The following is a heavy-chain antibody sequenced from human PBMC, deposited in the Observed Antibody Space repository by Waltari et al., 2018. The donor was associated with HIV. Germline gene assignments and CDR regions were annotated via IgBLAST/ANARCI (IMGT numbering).Heavy chain of an antibody. D-gene: IGHD3-16*01. J-gene: IGHJ4*02. CDR2: FDPEEDET. V-gene: IGHV1-24*01. CDR1: GYSLPEAS. CDR3: AVAVGTPYDF. Sequence: QVQLVPSGAEVKKPGASVKVSCTVSGYSLPEASLHWVRQAPGKGFEWMGGFDPEEDETIYAQKFQGRVTMTEDTSSGTAYMELSSLRSEDTALYYCAVAVGTPYDFWGKGTQVIVSS.